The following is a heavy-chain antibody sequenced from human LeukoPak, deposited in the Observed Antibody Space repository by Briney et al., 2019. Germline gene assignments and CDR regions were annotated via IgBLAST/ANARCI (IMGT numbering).Heavy chain of an antibody. CDR2: VNPNSGGT. CDR1: GYSFIGYY. Sequence: ASVKASCKTFGYSFIGYYMHWVRQAPGQGLEWVGWVNPNSGGTNYAQKFQGRVTMTRDTSISTVYMELSRLRSDDTAVYYCAPGTGYSTTWYFDYWGQGTLVTVSS. D-gene: IGHD2-2*01. J-gene: IGHJ4*01. V-gene: IGHV1-2*02. CDR3: APGTGYSTTWYFDY.